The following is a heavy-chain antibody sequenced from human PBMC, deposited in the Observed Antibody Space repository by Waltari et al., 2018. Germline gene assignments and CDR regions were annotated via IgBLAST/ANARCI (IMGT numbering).Heavy chain of an antibody. V-gene: IGHV3-20*04. Sequence: EVQLVESGGGVVRPGGSLSLSCAASGFTFADSGMSWVRHVPVKGLEWVSGNWNGGSTGYADSVKGRFTISRDNAKNSLYLQMNSLRAEDTALYYCAREPAVAGTFMVPDAFDIWGQGTMVTVSS. J-gene: IGHJ3*02. CDR1: GFTFADSG. CDR2: NWNGGST. CDR3: AREPAVAGTFMVPDAFDI. D-gene: IGHD6-19*01.